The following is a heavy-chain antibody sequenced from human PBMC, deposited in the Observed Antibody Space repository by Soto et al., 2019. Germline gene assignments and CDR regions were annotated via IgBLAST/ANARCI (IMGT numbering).Heavy chain of an antibody. CDR3: AADSTIAVAPYWVHAY. Sequence: SVKVSCKASGFTFTSSAMQWVRQARGQRLEWIGWIVVGSGNTNYAQKFQERVTITRDMSTSTAYMELSSLRSEDTAVYYCAADSTIAVAPYWVHAYWGQGTLVTVSS. J-gene: IGHJ4*02. CDR1: GFTFTSSA. CDR2: IVVGSGNT. D-gene: IGHD6-19*01. V-gene: IGHV1-58*02.